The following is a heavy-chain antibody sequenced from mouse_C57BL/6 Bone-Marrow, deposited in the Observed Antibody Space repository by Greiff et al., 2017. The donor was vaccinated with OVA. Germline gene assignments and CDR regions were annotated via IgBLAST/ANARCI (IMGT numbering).Heavy chain of an antibody. CDR2: IDPSDSYT. V-gene: IGHV1-69*01. J-gene: IGHJ1*03. CDR3: ARDLLWYFDV. CDR1: GYTFTSYW. D-gene: IGHD2-10*01. Sequence: QVHVKQPGAELVMPGASVKLSCKASGYTFTSYWMHWVKQRPGQGLEWIGEIDPSDSYTNYNQKFKGKSTLTVDKSSSTAYMQLSSLTSEDSAVYYCARDLLWYFDVWGTGTTVTVSS.